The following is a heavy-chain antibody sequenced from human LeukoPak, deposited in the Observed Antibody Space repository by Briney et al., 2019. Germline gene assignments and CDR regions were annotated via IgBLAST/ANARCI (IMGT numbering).Heavy chain of an antibody. J-gene: IGHJ4*02. Sequence: ASVKVSCKASGYTFTSYGISWVRQAPGQGLEWMGWINPNGGGTRYAQKFQGRITMTRDTSISTAYMELSRLRSDDTAVYYCARVIGFGELSLGYWGQGTLVTVSS. CDR3: ARVIGFGELSLGY. CDR1: GYTFTSYG. V-gene: IGHV1-2*02. D-gene: IGHD3-10*01. CDR2: INPNGGGT.